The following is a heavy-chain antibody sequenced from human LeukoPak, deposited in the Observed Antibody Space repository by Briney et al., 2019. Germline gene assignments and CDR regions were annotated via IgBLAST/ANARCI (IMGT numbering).Heavy chain of an antibody. D-gene: IGHD3-16*01. CDR1: GFSVSSNY. Sequence: GGSLRLSCAASGFSVSSNYMTWVRQAPGKGLDWVSVIFRGGNTYYADSVKGRFTISRDNSKNTLYLQMNSLRAEDMAVYYCARDRGEGTDYWGQGTLVTVSS. V-gene: IGHV3-53*01. CDR2: IFRGGNT. CDR3: ARDRGEGTDY. J-gene: IGHJ4*02.